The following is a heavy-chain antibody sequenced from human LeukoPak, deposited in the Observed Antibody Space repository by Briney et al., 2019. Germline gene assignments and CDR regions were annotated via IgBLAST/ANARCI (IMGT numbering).Heavy chain of an antibody. D-gene: IGHD6-13*01. CDR3: TRRSSAAGRQYFDY. V-gene: IGHV3-15*01. CDR2: IKSETDGGTT. CDR1: GFTFSSYA. J-gene: IGHJ4*02. Sequence: GGSLRLSCAASGFTFSSYAMSWVRQAPGKGLEWAGRIKSETDGGTTDYAAPVKGTFTISRDDSENTLYLQMNSLKTEDTAVYYCTRRSSAAGRQYFDYWGQGTLVTVSS.